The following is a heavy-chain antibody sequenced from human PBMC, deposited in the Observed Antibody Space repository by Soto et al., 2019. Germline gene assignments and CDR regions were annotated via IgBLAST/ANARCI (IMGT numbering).Heavy chain of an antibody. CDR1: GFIFTNFW. J-gene: IGHJ4*02. CDR3: AKDSWYFDL. Sequence: GESLKISCEASGFIFTNFWIHWVRQVPGKGLVWVSRIDTSGSSTSYADSVKGRFTISRDNAKNTVSLQMNSLRAEDTGVYYCAKDSWYFDLWSQGSLVTVSS. D-gene: IGHD6-13*01. V-gene: IGHV3-74*01. CDR2: IDTSGSST.